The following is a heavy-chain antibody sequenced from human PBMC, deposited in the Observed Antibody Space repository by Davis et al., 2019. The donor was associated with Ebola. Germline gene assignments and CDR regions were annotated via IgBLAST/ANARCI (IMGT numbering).Heavy chain of an antibody. CDR1: GFTFSDYY. V-gene: IGHV3-11*06. D-gene: IGHD3-22*01. Sequence: GESLKISCAASGFTFSDYYMSWIRQAPGKGLEWVSSISSSSSYIYYADSVKGRFTISRDNAKNSLYLQMNSLRAEDTAVYYCARVLGGYYVDYWGQGTLVTVSS. CDR3: ARVLGGYYVDY. CDR2: ISSSSSYI. J-gene: IGHJ4*02.